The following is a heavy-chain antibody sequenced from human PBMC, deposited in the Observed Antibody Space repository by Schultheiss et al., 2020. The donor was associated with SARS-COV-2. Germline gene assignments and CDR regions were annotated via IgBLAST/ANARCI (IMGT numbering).Heavy chain of an antibody. J-gene: IGHJ5*02. CDR2: IYYSGST. Sequence: SETLSLTCSVSGGSISGGNNYWSWVRQPAGKDLEWIGYIYYSGSTYYNPSLKSRVTISVDTSKNQFSLKLSSVTAADTAVYYCARERGIWSGYYEDWFDPWGQGTLVTVSS. V-gene: IGHV4-30-4*08. D-gene: IGHD3-3*01. CDR3: ARERGIWSGYYEDWFDP. CDR1: GGSISGGNNY.